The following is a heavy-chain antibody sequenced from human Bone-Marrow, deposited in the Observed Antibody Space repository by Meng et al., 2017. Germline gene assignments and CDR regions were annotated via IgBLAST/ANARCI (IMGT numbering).Heavy chain of an antibody. CDR2: INPKSGDT. CDR1: GYTFPDYW. D-gene: IGHD6-13*01. CDR3: ARDEDISAAGKLFGDY. J-gene: IGHJ4*02. Sequence: ASVKVSCKASGYTFPDYWLHWVRRAPGQGLEWMGRINPKSGDTHYAQRFQGRVTMTGDTSISTAYVELSGLRYDDTAMYYCARDEDISAAGKLFGDYWGQGTLVTVSS. V-gene: IGHV1-2*06.